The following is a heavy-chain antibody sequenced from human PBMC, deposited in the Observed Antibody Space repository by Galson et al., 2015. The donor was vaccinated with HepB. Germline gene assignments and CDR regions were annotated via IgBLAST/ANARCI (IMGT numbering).Heavy chain of an antibody. J-gene: IGHJ4*02. Sequence: SVKVSCKVSGYTLTELSMHWVRQAPGKGLEWMGGFDPEDGETIYAQKFQGRVTMTEDTSTDTAYMELSSLRSEDTAVYYCASTENGRVHFDYWGQGTLVTVSS. CDR1: GYTLTELS. CDR2: FDPEDGET. V-gene: IGHV1-24*01. D-gene: IGHD1-14*01. CDR3: ASTENGRVHFDY.